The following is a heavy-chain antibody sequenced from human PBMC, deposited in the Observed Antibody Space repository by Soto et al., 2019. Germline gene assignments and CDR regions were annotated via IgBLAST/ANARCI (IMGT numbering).Heavy chain of an antibody. CDR3: GPRVAVADPRGY. J-gene: IGHJ4*02. Sequence: QVQLQLWGAGLLKPSETLSLTCAVYGGSFSDFYWTWIRQLPGKGLEWIGEINHSGNTNYNPSRKSRVAISVDTSKNQFSLNLDSVTAAETAVYYCGPRVAVADPRGYWGQGTLVTVSS. D-gene: IGHD6-19*01. CDR2: INHSGNT. CDR1: GGSFSDFY. V-gene: IGHV4-34*01.